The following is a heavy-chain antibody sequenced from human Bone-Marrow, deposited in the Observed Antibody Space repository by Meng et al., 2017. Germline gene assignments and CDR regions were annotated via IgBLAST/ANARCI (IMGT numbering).Heavy chain of an antibody. V-gene: IGHV1-3*01. CDR3: ARVGESYYGSAFDY. CDR2: INAGNGNT. D-gene: IGHD1-26*01. Sequence: ASVKVSCKASGYTFTSYAMHWVRQAPGQRLEWMGWINAGNGNTKYSQKFQGRVTITRDTSASTAYMELSSLRSEDTAVYYCARVGESYYGSAFDYWGQGTLVTVS. J-gene: IGHJ4*02. CDR1: GYTFTSYA.